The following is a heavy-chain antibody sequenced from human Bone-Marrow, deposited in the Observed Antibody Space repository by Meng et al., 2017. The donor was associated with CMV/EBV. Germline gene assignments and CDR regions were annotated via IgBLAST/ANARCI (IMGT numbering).Heavy chain of an antibody. J-gene: IGHJ6*02. CDR2: ISSSGSTI. CDR1: GFTFSDYY. Sequence: GESLKISCAASGFTFSDYYMSWIRQAPGKGLEWVSYISSSGSTIYYADSVKGRFTSSRDNAKNSLYLQMNSLRAEDTAVYYCARTHEPYCSSSTCFGRLDYGMDVWGQGTTVTVSS. D-gene: IGHD2-2*01. V-gene: IGHV3-11*01. CDR3: ARTHEPYCSSSTCFGRLDYGMDV.